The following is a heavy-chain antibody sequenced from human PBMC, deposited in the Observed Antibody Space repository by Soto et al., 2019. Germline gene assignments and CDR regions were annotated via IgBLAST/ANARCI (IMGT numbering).Heavy chain of an antibody. D-gene: IGHD2-15*01. Sequence: GGSLRLSCAASGFTFSSYTMHWARQAPGKGLEWVAVISYDGSNKYYADSVKGRFTISRDNSKNTLYLQMNSLRVEDTAVYYCARAKGPTVVNSCVLWGQGTLVTVSS. CDR3: ARAKGPTVVNSCVL. J-gene: IGHJ4*02. CDR1: GFTFSSYT. V-gene: IGHV3-30-3*01. CDR2: ISYDGSNK.